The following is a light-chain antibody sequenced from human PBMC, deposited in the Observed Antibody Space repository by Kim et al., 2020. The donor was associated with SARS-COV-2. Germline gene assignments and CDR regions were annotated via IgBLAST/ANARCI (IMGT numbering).Light chain of an antibody. J-gene: IGKJ5*01. CDR1: QSVRGF. CDR2: DIS. V-gene: IGKV3-11*01. Sequence: PGERATISCRASQSVRGFLAWYRQKPGQAPRLLIYDISTRATGIPARFRGSGSGTDFTLTISSLEPEDFAVYYCQKGGDWPITFGQGTRLEI. CDR3: QKGGDWPIT.